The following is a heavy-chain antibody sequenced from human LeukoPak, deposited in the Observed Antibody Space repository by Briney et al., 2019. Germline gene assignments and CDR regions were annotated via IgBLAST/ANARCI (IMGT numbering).Heavy chain of an antibody. Sequence: PGRSLRLSCTASGFTFSRYGMHWVRQAPGKGLEWVAVISYDGSNKYYADSVKGRFTISRDNSKNTLFLQMDSLRAEDTAVYYCARGGIITSYAFEIWGQGTMVTVSS. D-gene: IGHD1-26*01. CDR3: ARGGIITSYAFEI. CDR2: ISYDGSNK. V-gene: IGHV3-30*03. J-gene: IGHJ3*02. CDR1: GFTFSRYG.